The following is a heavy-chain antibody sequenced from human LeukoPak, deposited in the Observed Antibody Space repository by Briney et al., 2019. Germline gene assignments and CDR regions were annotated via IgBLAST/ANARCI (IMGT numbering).Heavy chain of an antibody. Sequence: PPGGTLRLSCAASGFTFSSYGMSWVRQAPGKGLEWVSAISGSGGSTYYADSVKGRFTISRDNAKNSLYLQMNSLRAEDTAVYYCAELGITMIGGVWGKGTTVTISS. CDR1: GFTFSSYG. CDR3: AELGITMIGGV. CDR2: ISGSGGST. J-gene: IGHJ6*04. V-gene: IGHV3-23*01. D-gene: IGHD3-10*02.